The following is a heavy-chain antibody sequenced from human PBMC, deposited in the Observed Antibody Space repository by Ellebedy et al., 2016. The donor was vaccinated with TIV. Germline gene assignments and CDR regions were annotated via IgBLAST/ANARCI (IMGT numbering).Heavy chain of an antibody. J-gene: IGHJ6*02. Sequence: SETLSLTXTVHGGSFLGYYWSWIRQSPGKGLQWLGEINPSGGTNYTTSLKSRLTMSIDTSKRQISLNLKSATAADTAVYYCARDLGEFGLDVWGQGTTVTVSS. CDR3: ARDLGEFGLDV. CDR1: GGSFLGYY. D-gene: IGHD2-21*01. CDR2: INPSGGT. V-gene: IGHV4-34*01.